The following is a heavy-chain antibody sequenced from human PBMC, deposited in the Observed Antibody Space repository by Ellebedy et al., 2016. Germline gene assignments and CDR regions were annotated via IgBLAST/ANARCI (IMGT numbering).Heavy chain of an antibody. CDR3: ARGGELHYYYYYYYMDV. V-gene: IGHV4-34*01. CDR2: INHSGST. D-gene: IGHD1-7*01. J-gene: IGHJ6*03. CDR1: GGSFSGYY. Sequence: SETLSLTXAVYGGSFSGYYWSWIRQPPGKGLEWIAEINHSGSTNYNPSLKSRVTISVDTSKNQFSLKLSSVTAADTAVYYCARGGELHYYYYYYYMDVWGKGTTVTVSS.